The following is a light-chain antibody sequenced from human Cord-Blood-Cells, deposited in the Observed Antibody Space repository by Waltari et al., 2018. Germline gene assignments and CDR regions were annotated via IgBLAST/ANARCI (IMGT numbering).Light chain of an antibody. J-gene: IGKJ1*01. V-gene: IGKV1-39*01. CDR2: AAS. CDR3: QQSYSTTWT. Sequence: DIQMTQSPSSLSAAVGDRVTITCRASQSISSYLNWYQQKPGKAPKLLIYAASSLQSGVPSSFSGGGSGTDFTLTISSLQPEDFATNYCQQSYSTTWTFGQGTKVEIK. CDR1: QSISSY.